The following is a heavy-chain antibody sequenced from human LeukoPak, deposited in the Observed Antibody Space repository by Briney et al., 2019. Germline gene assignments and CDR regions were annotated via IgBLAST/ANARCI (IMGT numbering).Heavy chain of an antibody. J-gene: IGHJ4*02. CDR1: GGSISSYY. CDR3: AAAARGVIQYYFDY. D-gene: IGHD3-10*01. Sequence: SETLSLTCIVSGGSISSYYWSWIRQPPGKGLEWIGYIYYSGSTNYNPSLKSRVTISVDTSKNQFSLKLSSVTAADTAVYYCAAAARGVIQYYFDYWGQGTLVTVSS. V-gene: IGHV4-59*01. CDR2: IYYSGST.